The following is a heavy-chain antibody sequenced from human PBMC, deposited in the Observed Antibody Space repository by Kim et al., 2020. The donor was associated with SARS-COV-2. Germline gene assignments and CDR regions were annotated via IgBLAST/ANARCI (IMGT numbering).Heavy chain of an antibody. CDR3: ARDPIHSSGFDY. CDR2: ISSSSSYI. V-gene: IGHV3-21*01. J-gene: IGHJ4*02. Sequence: GGSLRLSCAASGFTFSSYSMNWVRQAPGKGLEWVSSISSSSSYIYYADSVKGRFTISRDNAKNSLYLQMNSLRAEDTAVYYCARDPIHSSGFDYWGQGTLVTVSS. D-gene: IGHD6-19*01. CDR1: GFTFSSYS.